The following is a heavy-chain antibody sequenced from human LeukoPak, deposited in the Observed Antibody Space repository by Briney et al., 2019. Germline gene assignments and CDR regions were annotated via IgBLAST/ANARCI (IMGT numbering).Heavy chain of an antibody. Sequence: ASVKVSCKASGYTFTSYGISWVRQAPGQGLEWMGWISAYNGNTNYAQKLQGRVTMTTDTSTSTAYMELRSLRSDDTAVYYCARRYCSCGSCYLAYWGQGTLVTVSS. CDR2: ISAYNGNT. V-gene: IGHV1-18*01. CDR3: ARRYCSCGSCYLAY. D-gene: IGHD2-15*01. J-gene: IGHJ4*02. CDR1: GYTFTSYG.